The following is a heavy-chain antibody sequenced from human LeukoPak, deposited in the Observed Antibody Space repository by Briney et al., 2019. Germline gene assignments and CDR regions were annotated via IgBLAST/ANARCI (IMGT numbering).Heavy chain of an antibody. J-gene: IGHJ6*02. Sequence: ASVKVSCKASGYTFTVYHLHWVRQAPGEGLEWMGWINPDNGDTNFAQRFLGRVTMTRDTSISTAYMELSRLRSDDTAVYFCASLGSGSLYYYGMDVWGQGTTVTVSS. D-gene: IGHD3-10*01. CDR2: INPDNGDT. CDR1: GYTFTVYH. V-gene: IGHV1-2*02. CDR3: ASLGSGSLYYYGMDV.